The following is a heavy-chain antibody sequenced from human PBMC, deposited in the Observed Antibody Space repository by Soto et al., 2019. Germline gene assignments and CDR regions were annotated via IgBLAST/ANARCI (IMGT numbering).Heavy chain of an antibody. CDR3: ARQIYDSDSGPNFQYYFDS. V-gene: IGHV5-10-1*01. J-gene: IGHJ4*02. Sequence: GESLKISCKGSAYSLAGYWITWVSQMPGKGLEWMGRIDPSDSQTYYSPSFRGHVTISAAKSITTVFLQWSSLRASDTAMYYCARQIYDSDSGPNFQYYFDSWGQGTLVTVSS. D-gene: IGHD3-22*01. CDR2: IDPSDSQT. CDR1: AYSLAGYW.